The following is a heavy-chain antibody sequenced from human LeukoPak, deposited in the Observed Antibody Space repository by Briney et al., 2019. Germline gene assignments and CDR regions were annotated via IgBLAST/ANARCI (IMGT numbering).Heavy chain of an antibody. J-gene: IGHJ6*02. Sequence: ASVQVSCKASGSTFSTYSISWVRQVPGQGLEWMGRIIPITGNVNYTQKFQGRVTITADKSTTTAYMELRGLRSEDTAIYYCARALGQWLVRDYYYYNGMDVWGQGTTVTVS. V-gene: IGHV1-69*04. D-gene: IGHD6-19*01. CDR3: ARALGQWLVRDYYYYNGMDV. CDR2: IIPITGNV. CDR1: GSTFSTYS.